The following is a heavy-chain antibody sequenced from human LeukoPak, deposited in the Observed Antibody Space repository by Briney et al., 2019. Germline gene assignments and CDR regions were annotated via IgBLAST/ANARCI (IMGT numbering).Heavy chain of an antibody. CDR3: ARGKLANPGGSPRGEYYFDY. CDR2: INHSGST. J-gene: IGHJ4*02. D-gene: IGHD1-26*01. V-gene: IGHV4-34*01. Sequence: PSETLSLTCAVYGGSFSGYYWSWIRQPPGKGLEWIGEINHSGSTNYNPSLKSRVTISVDTSKNQFSLKLSSVTAADTAVYYCARGKLANPGGSPRGEYYFDYWGQGTLVTVSS. CDR1: GGSFSGYY.